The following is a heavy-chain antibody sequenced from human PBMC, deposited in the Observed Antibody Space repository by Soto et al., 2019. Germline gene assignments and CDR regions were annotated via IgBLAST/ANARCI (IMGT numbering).Heavy chain of an antibody. D-gene: IGHD5-12*01. CDR2: INHSGST. CDR3: ARAPQIVAMGRPFDY. J-gene: IGHJ4*02. Sequence: SETLSLTCAVYGGSFSGYSWNWIRQPPGKGLEWIGEINHSGSTNYNPPLKSRVTISLDTSKNQFSLRLTSLTAADTAVYFCARAPQIVAMGRPFDYWGQGILVTVSS. V-gene: IGHV4-34*01. CDR1: GGSFSGYS.